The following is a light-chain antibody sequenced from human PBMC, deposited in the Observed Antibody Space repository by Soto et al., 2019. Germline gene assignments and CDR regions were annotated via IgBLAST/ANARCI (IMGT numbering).Light chain of an antibody. V-gene: IGKV1-5*03. CDR3: QQYNSYWT. Sequence: DIQMTQSPSTLSASVGDRVTITCRASQSINTWLAWYQQKPGKAPKLLIYKASSLESGVPSRFSGSGSGTEFTLTISSLQPDDVATSYCQQYNSYWTFGQGTKVEIK. J-gene: IGKJ1*01. CDR2: KAS. CDR1: QSINTW.